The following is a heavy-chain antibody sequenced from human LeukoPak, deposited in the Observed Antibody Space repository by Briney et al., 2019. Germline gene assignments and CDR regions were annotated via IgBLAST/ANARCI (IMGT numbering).Heavy chain of an antibody. CDR2: IGGANKP. V-gene: IGHV3-23*01. D-gene: IGHD2-15*01. Sequence: GGSLRLSCEASGFTFSAYAMTWVRQAPGQGLEWVSSIGGANKPHYSESVKGRFSISRDNSKSMLFLQLNSLRAEDTALYYCARDLHYSGAMDVWGQGTTVTVSS. J-gene: IGHJ6*02. CDR3: ARDLHYSGAMDV. CDR1: GFTFSAYA.